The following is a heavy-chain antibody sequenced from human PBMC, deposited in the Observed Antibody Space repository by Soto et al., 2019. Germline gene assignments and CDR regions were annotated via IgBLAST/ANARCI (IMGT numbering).Heavy chain of an antibody. J-gene: IGHJ4*02. CDR1: GGTFSSYA. CDR3: SSVFFELWSRPECIVF. CDR2: IIPIFGTA. Sequence: SVKVSCKASGGTFSSYAISWVRQAPGQGLEWMGGIIPIFGTANYAQKFQGRVTMTANASTSTAYMELSSLRSGDTAVYYCSSVFFELWSRPECIVFWGPGILVTLFS. V-gene: IGHV1-69*13. D-gene: IGHD3-16*01.